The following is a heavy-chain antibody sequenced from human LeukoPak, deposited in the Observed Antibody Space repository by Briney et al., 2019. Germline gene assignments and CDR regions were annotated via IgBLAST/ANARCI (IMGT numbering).Heavy chain of an antibody. CDR2: IYYSGSS. D-gene: IGHD6-19*01. J-gene: IGHJ4*02. V-gene: IGHV4-59*01. CDR3: ARAKKAVAGFFDY. CDR1: GDSISSYY. Sequence: SETLSLTCTVSGDSISSYYWSWIRQPPGKGLEWIGYIYYSGSSNYNPSLKSRVTISVDTSKNQVSLKLSSVTAADTAEYYCARAKKAVAGFFDYWGQGPLVTVSS.